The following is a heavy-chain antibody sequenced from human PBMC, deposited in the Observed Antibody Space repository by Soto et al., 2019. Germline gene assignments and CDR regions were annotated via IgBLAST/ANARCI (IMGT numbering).Heavy chain of an antibody. V-gene: IGHV1-69*01. Sequence: KVSCKASGGTFSSYAISWVRQAPGQGLEWMGGIIPIFGTANYSQKFQGRVTITADESTSTAYMELSSLRSEDTAVYYCARGGGYCSSTSCYAFDIWGQGTMVTVSS. CDR1: GGTFSSYA. CDR3: ARGGGYCSSTSCYAFDI. D-gene: IGHD2-2*03. J-gene: IGHJ3*02. CDR2: IIPIFGTA.